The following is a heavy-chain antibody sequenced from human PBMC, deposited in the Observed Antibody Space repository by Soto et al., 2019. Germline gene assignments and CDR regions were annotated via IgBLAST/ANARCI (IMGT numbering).Heavy chain of an antibody. Sequence: SETLSLTCAVSGGSISSGGYSWSWIRQPPGKGLEWTGYIYHSGSTYYNPSLKSRVTISVDRSKNQFSLKLSSVTAADTAVYYCARGYCSGGSCYFDYWGQGTLVTVSS. CDR3: ARGYCSGGSCYFDY. CDR2: IYHSGST. V-gene: IGHV4-30-2*01. J-gene: IGHJ4*02. D-gene: IGHD2-15*01. CDR1: GGSISSGGYS.